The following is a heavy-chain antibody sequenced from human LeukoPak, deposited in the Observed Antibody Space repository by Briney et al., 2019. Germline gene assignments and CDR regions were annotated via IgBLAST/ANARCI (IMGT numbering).Heavy chain of an antibody. J-gene: IGHJ6*02. D-gene: IGHD3-10*01. V-gene: IGHV3-48*04. CDR2: ISSSSSTI. CDR3: ARAYGSGSLYGMDV. CDR1: GFTFSSYS. Sequence: PGGSLRLSCAASGFTFSSYSMNWVRQAPGKGLEWVSYISSSSSTIYYADSVKGRFTISRGNAKNSLYLQMNSLRAEDTAVYYCARAYGSGSLYGMDVWGQGTTVTVSS.